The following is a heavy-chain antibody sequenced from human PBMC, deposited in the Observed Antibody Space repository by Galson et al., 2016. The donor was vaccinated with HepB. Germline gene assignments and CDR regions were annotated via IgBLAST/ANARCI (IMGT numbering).Heavy chain of an antibody. D-gene: IGHD3-10*01. Sequence: QSGAEVKKPGESLKIPCKGSRHDFTGYWIGWVRQVSGKGLEWMGMIHPGDFSTKYSPSYQGRVTISADTSISTAYLQWRALNASDTAMYYCARLRGGGMDGWGQGTPVTVSS. V-gene: IGHV5-51*01. CDR2: IHPGDFST. J-gene: IGHJ6*02. CDR3: ARLRGGGMDG. CDR1: RHDFTGYW.